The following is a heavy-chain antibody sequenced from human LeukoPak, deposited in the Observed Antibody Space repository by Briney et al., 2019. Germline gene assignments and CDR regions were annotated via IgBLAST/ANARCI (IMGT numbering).Heavy chain of an antibody. CDR3: ARAMTDNYYYGMDV. CDR1: GFTFDDYG. D-gene: IGHD2-21*02. Sequence: GGSLRLSCAASGFTFDDYGMSWVRQAPGKGLEWVSGINWNGGSVGHADSVKGRFTISRDNAKNSLYLQMNSLRAEDTALYYCARAMTDNYYYGMDVWGQGTTVTVSS. CDR2: INWNGGSV. J-gene: IGHJ6*02. V-gene: IGHV3-20*04.